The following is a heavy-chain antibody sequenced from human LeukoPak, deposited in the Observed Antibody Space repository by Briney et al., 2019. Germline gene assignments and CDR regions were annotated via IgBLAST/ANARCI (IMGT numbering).Heavy chain of an antibody. D-gene: IGHD3-16*01. CDR1: GFTFSGHN. CDR2: VSISSGTI. CDR3: ARAMSTFGGVRNYFDS. Sequence: GGSLRLSCEASGFTFSGHNMNWVHQAPGKGLEWISFVSISSGTIYYADSVKGRFRISRDNAKSSLDLEMNSLRAEDTAVYYCARAMSTFGGVRNYFDSWGQGTLVTVSS. J-gene: IGHJ4*02. V-gene: IGHV3-48*04.